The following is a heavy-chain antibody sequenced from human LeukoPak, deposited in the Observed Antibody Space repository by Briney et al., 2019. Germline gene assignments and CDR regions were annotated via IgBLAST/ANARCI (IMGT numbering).Heavy chain of an antibody. CDR3: AKSGTGSGTYTHMDV. CDR1: GFTFSSSA. V-gene: IGHV3-23*01. CDR2: ISGSGGST. J-gene: IGHJ6*03. Sequence: GGSLRLSCAASGFTFSSSAMTWVRQAPGKGLEWVSGISGSGGSTYYAASVKGRFTISRDNSKNTLYLQMSSLRAEDTALYYCAKSGTGSGTYTHMDVWGKGTTVTVSS. D-gene: IGHD1-26*01.